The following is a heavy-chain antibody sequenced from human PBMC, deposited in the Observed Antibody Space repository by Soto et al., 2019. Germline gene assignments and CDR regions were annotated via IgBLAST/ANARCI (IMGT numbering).Heavy chain of an antibody. Sequence: DVQLVESGGGLVAPGRSLRLSCNCSGFRFSEHAMTWVRQAPGKGLEWVGFIRNTPYGGTTDYAASVRGRFTISRDDSASIAYLQMNSLKTEDSGLYYCSRGSCGYYGPWGPGTLVTVSA. J-gene: IGHJ5*02. CDR1: GFRFSEHA. CDR2: IRNTPYGGTT. CDR3: SRGSCGYYGP. V-gene: IGHV3-49*04. D-gene: IGHD3-22*01.